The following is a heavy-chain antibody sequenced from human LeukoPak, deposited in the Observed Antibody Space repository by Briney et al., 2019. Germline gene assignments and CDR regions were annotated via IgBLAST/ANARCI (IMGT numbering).Heavy chain of an antibody. CDR2: IWYDGSNK. V-gene: IGHV3-33*01. D-gene: IGHD6-13*01. J-gene: IGHJ4*02. Sequence: GGSLRLSCAASGFTFSSYVMHWVRQAPGKGLEWVAVIWYDGSNKYYADSVKGRFTISRDNSKNTLYLQMNSLRAEDTAVYYCARDAGSSSFDYWGQGTLVTVSS. CDR3: ARDAGSSSFDY. CDR1: GFTFSSYV.